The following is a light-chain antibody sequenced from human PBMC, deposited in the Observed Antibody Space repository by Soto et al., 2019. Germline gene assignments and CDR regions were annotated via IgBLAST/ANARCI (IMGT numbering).Light chain of an antibody. V-gene: IGKV3D-20*02. CDR2: RAS. Sequence: EIVLTQSPGPLSLSPGERATLSCRASPSVSSSYLAWYQQTPGQAPKVLIYRASSRATGIPDRFSGSGSGTDFTLTISSLEPEDFAVYYCQQRSNWPPITFGQGTRLEIK. CDR1: PSVSSSY. J-gene: IGKJ5*01. CDR3: QQRSNWPPIT.